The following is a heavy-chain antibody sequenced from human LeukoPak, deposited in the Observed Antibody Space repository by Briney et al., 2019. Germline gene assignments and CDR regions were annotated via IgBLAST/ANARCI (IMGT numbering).Heavy chain of an antibody. Sequence: ASVKVSCKASGGTFSIYAISWVRQAPGQGLEWMGRIIPILGIANYAQKFQGRVTMTRDTSISIAYMELSRLRSDDTAVYYCARASGYSGSLLQRRGYFDYWGQGTLVTVS. CDR2: IIPILGIA. V-gene: IGHV1-69*04. D-gene: IGHD1-26*01. J-gene: IGHJ4*02. CDR1: GGTFSIYA. CDR3: ARASGYSGSLLQRRGYFDY.